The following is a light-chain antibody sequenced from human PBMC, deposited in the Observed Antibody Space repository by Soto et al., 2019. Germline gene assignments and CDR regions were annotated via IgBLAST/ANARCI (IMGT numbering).Light chain of an antibody. CDR1: QSISSW. Sequence: DIQMTQSPSTLSASVGDRVTITCRASQSISSWLAWYQQKPGKAPKLLIYDTSSLKSGVPSRFSGSGSGTEFTLTISSLQPDDFATYYCQQYHSYSTFGQGTKVHI. CDR3: QQYHSYST. J-gene: IGKJ1*01. V-gene: IGKV1-5*01. CDR2: DTS.